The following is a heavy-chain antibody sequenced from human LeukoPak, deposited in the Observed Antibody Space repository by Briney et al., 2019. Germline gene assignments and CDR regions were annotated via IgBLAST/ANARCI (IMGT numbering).Heavy chain of an antibody. Sequence: PSETLSLTCTVSGDSISGNYWNWIRQPAGKGLEWIGRIHSSGTTNYNPSLKSRITMSIEKSQNQFSLKLSSVTAADTAVYYCARDYTGYSWFDPWGQGNLVTVSS. J-gene: IGHJ5*02. D-gene: IGHD5-12*01. CDR1: GDSISGNY. CDR3: ARDYTGYSWFDP. CDR2: IHSSGTT. V-gene: IGHV4-4*07.